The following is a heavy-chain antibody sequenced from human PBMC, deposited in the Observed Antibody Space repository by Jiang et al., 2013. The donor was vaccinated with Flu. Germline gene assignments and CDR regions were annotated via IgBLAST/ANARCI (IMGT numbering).Heavy chain of an antibody. CDR1: GASIGSSSYY. J-gene: IGHJ4*02. V-gene: IGHV4-39*01. CDR2: VYYGGTS. CDR3: ASPKEGFNYGGLDY. D-gene: IGHD5-24*01. Sequence: GPGLVKPSETLSLTCIVSGASIGSSSYYWAWVRQSPGKGLEWIGSVYYGGTSYYNPSLKSRITISMDTSKNQFSLKLTSVTAADTAVYYCASPKEGFNYGGLDYWGQGIRVTVAS.